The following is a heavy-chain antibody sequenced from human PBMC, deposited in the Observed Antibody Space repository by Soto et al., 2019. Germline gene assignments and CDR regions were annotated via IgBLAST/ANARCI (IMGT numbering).Heavy chain of an antibody. CDR2: IIPIFGTA. J-gene: IGHJ6*02. CDR1: GGSFSGYA. V-gene: IGHV1-69*13. CDR3: ARVDSYGSGYYYYYYGMDV. Sequence: SVKVSCKASGGSFSGYAISWVRQAPGQGLEWMGGIIPIFGTANYAQKFQGRVTITADESTSTAYMELSSLRSEDTAVYYCARVDSYGSGYYYYYYGMDVWGQGTTVTVSS. D-gene: IGHD5-18*01.